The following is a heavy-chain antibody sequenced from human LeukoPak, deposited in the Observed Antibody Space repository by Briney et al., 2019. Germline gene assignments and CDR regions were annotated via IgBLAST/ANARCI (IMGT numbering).Heavy chain of an antibody. CDR3: ARDVGSGSTNPDY. J-gene: IGHJ4*02. CDR1: GFSFSSYW. CDR2: INTDGSRT. D-gene: IGHD6-19*01. V-gene: IGHV3-74*01. Sequence: GGSLRLSCGASGFSFSSYWMHWVRQAPGKGLVWVSRINTDGSRTNYADSVKGRFTISRDNAKNTLYLQMNSLRAEDTAEYYCARDVGSGSTNPDYWGQGTLVTVSS.